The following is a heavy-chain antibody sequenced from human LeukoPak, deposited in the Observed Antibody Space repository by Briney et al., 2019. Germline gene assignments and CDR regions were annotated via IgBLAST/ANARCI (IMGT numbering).Heavy chain of an antibody. CDR2: IYSGGGT. CDR3: AREDYGDSVFYY. V-gene: IGHV3-66*01. CDR1: GFTVRNTY. D-gene: IGHD4-17*01. Sequence: PGGSLRLSCAASGFTVRNTYMNWVRQAPGKGLEWVSVIYSGGGTYYADSVKGRFTISRDNAKNSLYLQMNSLRAEDTAVYYCAREDYGDSVFYYWGQGTLVTVSS. J-gene: IGHJ4*02.